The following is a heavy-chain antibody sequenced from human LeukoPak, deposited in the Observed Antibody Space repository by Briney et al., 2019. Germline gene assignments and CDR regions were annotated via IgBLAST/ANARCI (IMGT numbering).Heavy chain of an antibody. Sequence: GGSLRLSCAASGFTFSITWMSWVRQAPGKGLEWVGRIRSKTDGGTTDYAAPVKGRFTISRDDSKNTLYLQMNSLRAEDTAAYYCAKDPMGYFDYWGQGTLVTVSS. V-gene: IGHV3-15*01. J-gene: IGHJ4*02. D-gene: IGHD1-26*01. CDR1: GFTFSITW. CDR2: IRSKTDGGTT. CDR3: AKDPMGYFDY.